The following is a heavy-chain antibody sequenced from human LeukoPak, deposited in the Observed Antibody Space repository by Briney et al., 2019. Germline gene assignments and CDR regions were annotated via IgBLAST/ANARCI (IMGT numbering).Heavy chain of an antibody. V-gene: IGHV3-21*01. CDR1: GFTFSSYS. D-gene: IGHD5-12*01. CDR3: GRVKEASAFDI. J-gene: IGHJ3*02. CDR2: ISGNSRHI. Sequence: GGSLRLSCAASGFTFSSYSMNWVRQAPGKGLEWVSSISGNSRHIYYADSVKGRFTISRDNAKNSLYLQMNSLRAEDTAVYYCGRVKEASAFDIWGQGTMVTVSS.